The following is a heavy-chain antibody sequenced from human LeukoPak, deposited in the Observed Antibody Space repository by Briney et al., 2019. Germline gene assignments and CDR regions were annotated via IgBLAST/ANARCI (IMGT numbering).Heavy chain of an antibody. CDR3: AKRSPVNYYYYYMDV. J-gene: IGHJ6*03. CDR1: GFTFSSYG. Sequence: GRSLRLSCAASGFTFSSYGMHWVRQAPGKGLEWVAFIRYDGSNKYYADSVKGRFTISRDNSKNTLYLQMNSLRAEDTAVYYCAKRSPVNYYYYYMDVWGKGTTVTVSS. CDR2: IRYDGSNK. V-gene: IGHV3-30*02.